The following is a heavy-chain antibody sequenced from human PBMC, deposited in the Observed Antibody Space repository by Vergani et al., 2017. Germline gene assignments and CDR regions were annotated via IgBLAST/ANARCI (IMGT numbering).Heavy chain of an antibody. J-gene: IGHJ4*02. Sequence: EVELVQSGPEMRKPGESLKISCKGSEYSFGNYWIGWVRQMPGKGLEWMGIIYPADSDTRYRPSFQGRVTISADKSISTAFLQWDSLKASDTALYYCARHTTYTDSGGQGTLVTVSS. V-gene: IGHV5-51*01. CDR1: EYSFGNYW. CDR2: IYPADSDT. CDR3: ARHTTYTDS. D-gene: IGHD1-1*01.